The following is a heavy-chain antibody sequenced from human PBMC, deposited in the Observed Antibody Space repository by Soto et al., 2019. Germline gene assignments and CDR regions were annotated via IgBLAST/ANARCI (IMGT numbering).Heavy chain of an antibody. Sequence: GGSLRLSCAASGFTFSSYAMSWVRQAPGKGLEWVSAISGSGGSTYYADSVTGRFTISRDNSKNPLYLQMNSLRAEDTAVYYCAKDPYDFWSGYYTPSFFDHWGQGTLDSVTS. D-gene: IGHD3-3*01. CDR1: GFTFSSYA. CDR2: ISGSGGST. J-gene: IGHJ4*02. CDR3: AKDPYDFWSGYYTPSFFDH. V-gene: IGHV3-23*01.